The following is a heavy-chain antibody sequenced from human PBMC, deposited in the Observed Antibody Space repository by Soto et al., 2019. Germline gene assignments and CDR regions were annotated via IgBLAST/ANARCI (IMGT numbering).Heavy chain of an antibody. CDR3: AREATSVELHPFAY. CDR1: GYTFTSYG. V-gene: IGHV1-18*01. D-gene: IGHD5-12*01. J-gene: IGHJ4*02. Sequence: ASVKVSCKASGYTFTSYGISWVRQAPGQGLEWMGWISAYNGNTNYAQKLQGRVTMTTDTSTSTAYMELRSLRSDDTAVYYCAREATSVELHPFAYWAQGTLVTVSS. CDR2: ISAYNGNT.